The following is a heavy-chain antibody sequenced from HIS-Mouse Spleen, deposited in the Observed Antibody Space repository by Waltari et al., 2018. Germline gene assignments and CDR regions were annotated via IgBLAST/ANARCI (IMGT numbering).Heavy chain of an antibody. J-gene: IGHJ2*01. V-gene: IGHV4-39*07. Sequence: QLQLQESGPGLVKPSETLSLTCTVSGGSISSSSYYWGWIRQPPGKGLEWIGSIYYSGGTYSNPSLKRRVTISVETSKNQFSLRLSSVTAADTAVYYCAREIPYSSSWYDWYFDLWGRGTLVTVSS. CDR3: AREIPYSSSWYDWYFDL. CDR1: GGSISSSSYY. CDR2: IYYSGGT. D-gene: IGHD6-13*01.